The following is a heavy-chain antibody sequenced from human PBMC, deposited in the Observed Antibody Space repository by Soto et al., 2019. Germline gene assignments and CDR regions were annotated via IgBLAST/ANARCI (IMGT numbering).Heavy chain of an antibody. CDR3: ARDLDSSGYRNPEYYFDY. J-gene: IGHJ4*02. CDR2: ISSSSSYI. Sequence: WGSLRLSCAASGFTFISYSINLFRQSPFKWLEWVSSISSSSSYIYYADSVKGRFTISRDNAKNSLYLQMNSLRAEDTAVYYCARDLDSSGYRNPEYYFDYWGQGTLVTVSS. V-gene: IGHV3-21*01. D-gene: IGHD3-22*01. CDR1: GFTFISYS.